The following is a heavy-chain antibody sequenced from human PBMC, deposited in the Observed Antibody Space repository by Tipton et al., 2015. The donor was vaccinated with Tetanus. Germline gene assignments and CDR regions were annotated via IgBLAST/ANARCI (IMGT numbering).Heavy chain of an antibody. J-gene: IGHJ4*02. CDR3: ARDSQNSPTEGTIFAAF. V-gene: IGHV1-2*02. Sequence: QLVQSGAEEKNPGASAKVSCKASGYSFTGHYMHWVRQAPGQGLEWMGWINPNSGVTSYAQKFHGRVTMTRDTSTSTAYMELSRMRFGVTAVYYCARDSQNSPTEGTIFAAFWGRGTLVSVSS. CDR2: INPNSGVT. D-gene: IGHD3-3*01. CDR1: GYSFTGHY.